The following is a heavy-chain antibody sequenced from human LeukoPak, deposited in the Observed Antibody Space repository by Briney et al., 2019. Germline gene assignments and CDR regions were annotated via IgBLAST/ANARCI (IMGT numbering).Heavy chain of an antibody. CDR1: GYTFTSYY. V-gene: IGHV1-2*02. CDR3: ARVVIYYGSGNYDY. D-gene: IGHD3-10*01. J-gene: IGHJ4*02. Sequence: ASVKVSCKASGYTFTSYYMHWVRQAPGQGLEWMGWIDPKRGGTNYAQKFQGRVTMTRDTSISTAYMELSRLRSDDTAVYYCARVVIYYGSGNYDYWGQGTLVTVSS. CDR2: IDPKRGGT.